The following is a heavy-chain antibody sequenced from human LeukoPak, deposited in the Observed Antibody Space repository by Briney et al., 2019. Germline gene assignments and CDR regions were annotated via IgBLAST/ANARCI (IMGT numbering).Heavy chain of an antibody. V-gene: IGHV3-30*14. CDR2: TPYDGTSE. D-gene: IGHD2-15*01. CDR3: AGALH. Sequence: ERSLRLSCAASGFNLRDYVMYWVRQAPGKGLEWLAATPYDGTSEYYADSVEGRFSVSRDNSKNILYLQMSSLRVEDTAVYYCAGALHWGQGTLVTVSS. J-gene: IGHJ4*02. CDR1: GFNLRDYV.